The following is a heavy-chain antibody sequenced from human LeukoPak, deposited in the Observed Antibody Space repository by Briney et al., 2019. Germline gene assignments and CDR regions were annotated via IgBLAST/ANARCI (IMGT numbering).Heavy chain of an antibody. D-gene: IGHD3-22*01. CDR3: ARTHYDSSGYYSY. CDR1: GGSFSGYY. Sequence: PSETLSLTCAVYGGSFSGYYWSWIRQPPGKGLEWIGEINHSGSTNYNPSLKSRVTISVDTSKNQFSLKLSSVTAADTAVYYCARTHYDSSGYYSYWGQGTLVTVSS. CDR2: INHSGST. V-gene: IGHV4-34*01. J-gene: IGHJ4*02.